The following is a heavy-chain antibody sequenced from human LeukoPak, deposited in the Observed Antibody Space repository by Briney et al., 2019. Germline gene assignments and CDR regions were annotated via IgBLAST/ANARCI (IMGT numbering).Heavy chain of an antibody. CDR3: ARRYDFWSGSYAVNWFDP. Sequence: GESLKISCKGSGYSFTSYWIGWVRQMRGKGLEWMGIIYPGDSDTRYSPSFQGQVTISADKSISTAYLQWSSLKASDTAMYYCARRYDFWSGSYAVNWFDPWGQGTLVTVSS. V-gene: IGHV5-51*01. D-gene: IGHD3-3*01. CDR2: IYPGDSDT. CDR1: GYSFTSYW. J-gene: IGHJ5*02.